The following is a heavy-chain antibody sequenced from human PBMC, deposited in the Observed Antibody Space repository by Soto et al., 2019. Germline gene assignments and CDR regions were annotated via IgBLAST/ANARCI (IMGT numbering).Heavy chain of an antibody. D-gene: IGHD1-26*01. V-gene: IGHV3-48*03. Sequence: GGSLRLSCAAPGFTFSSYEMNWVRQAPGKGLEWVSYISSSGSTIYYADSVKGRFTISRDNAKNSLYLQMNSLRAEDTAVYYCARDSQLPSLSGSYNYWGQGTQVTVSS. CDR2: ISSSGSTI. CDR1: GFTFSSYE. J-gene: IGHJ4*02. CDR3: ARDSQLPSLSGSYNY.